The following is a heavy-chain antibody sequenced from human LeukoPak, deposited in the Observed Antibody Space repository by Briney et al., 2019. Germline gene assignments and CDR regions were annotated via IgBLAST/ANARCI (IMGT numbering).Heavy chain of an antibody. V-gene: IGHV1-18*01. J-gene: IGHJ6*03. CDR3: ARRGGKDYGGYVLYYYMDV. CDR2: ISAYNGKT. D-gene: IGHD4-17*01. CDR1: GYTFTSYG. Sequence: GASVKVSCKASGYTFTSYGINWVRQAPGQGLEWMGWISAYNGKTNYAQKFQDRVIMTTDTSTSTAYMELRSLRSDDTAVYYCARRGGKDYGGYVLYYYMDVWGKGSTVTVSS.